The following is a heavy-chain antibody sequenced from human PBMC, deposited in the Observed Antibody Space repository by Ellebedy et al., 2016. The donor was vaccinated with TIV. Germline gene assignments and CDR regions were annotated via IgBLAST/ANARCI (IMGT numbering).Heavy chain of an antibody. V-gene: IGHV3-7*01. CDR1: GFSFRNYW. D-gene: IGHD4-17*01. Sequence: PGGSLRLSCAASGFSFRNYWMGWVRQAPGKGLEWVANIYQDGSEKLYVDSVKGRFTISRDNTKNLLFLQMNSLRVDDTAMYYCARRGSYGDYAVQVNSWLDRWGQGTLVTVSS. J-gene: IGHJ5*02. CDR2: IYQDGSEK. CDR3: ARRGSYGDYAVQVNSWLDR.